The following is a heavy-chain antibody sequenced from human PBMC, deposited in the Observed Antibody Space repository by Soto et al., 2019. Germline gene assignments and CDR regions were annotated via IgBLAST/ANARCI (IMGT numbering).Heavy chain of an antibody. Sequence: GGSLRLSCAASGFTFSSYSMNWVRQAPGKGLEWVSSISSSSSYIYYADSVKGRFTISRDNAKNSLYLQMNSLRAEDTAVYYCARDLPSGSGSYYNALDYYYYGMDVWGQGTTVTVSS. CDR2: ISSSSSYI. CDR3: ARDLPSGSGSYYNALDYYYYGMDV. CDR1: GFTFSSYS. D-gene: IGHD3-10*01. V-gene: IGHV3-21*01. J-gene: IGHJ6*02.